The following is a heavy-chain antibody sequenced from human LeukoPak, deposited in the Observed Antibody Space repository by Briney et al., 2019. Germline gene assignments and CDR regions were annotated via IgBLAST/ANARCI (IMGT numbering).Heavy chain of an antibody. CDR3: AKDQGEYCSSTSCYFLDY. CDR1: GFTFSSYG. V-gene: IGHV3-30*02. CDR2: IRYDGSNK. J-gene: IGHJ4*02. D-gene: IGHD2-2*01. Sequence: GGSLRLSCAASGFTFSSYGMHWVRQAPGKGLEWVAFIRYDGSNKYYADSVKGRFTISRDNSKNTLYLQMNSLRAEDTAVYYCAKDQGEYCSSTSCYFLDYWGQGTLVTVSS.